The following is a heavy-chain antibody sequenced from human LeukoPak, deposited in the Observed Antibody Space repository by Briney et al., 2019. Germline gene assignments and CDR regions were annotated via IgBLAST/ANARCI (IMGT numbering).Heavy chain of an antibody. V-gene: IGHV3-7*01. CDR2: IKPDGSAE. CDR1: GFTFSSNW. D-gene: IGHD6-19*01. J-gene: IGHJ4*02. CDR3: ARANNSSWHN. Sequence: GGSLRLSCGTSGFTFSSNWMSWVRHAPGRGLEWVANIKPDGSAEYYAASVKGRFTFSRDNAKNSLYLQMNSLRVEDTAVYYCARANNSSWHNWGQGTLVTVSS.